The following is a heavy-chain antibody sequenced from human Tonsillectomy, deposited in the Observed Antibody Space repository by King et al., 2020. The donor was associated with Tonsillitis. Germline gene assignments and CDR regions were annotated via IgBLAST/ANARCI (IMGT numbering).Heavy chain of an antibody. CDR2: INPDSGDT. D-gene: IGHD6-13*01. V-gene: IGHV1-2*02. CDR1: GSTFTDYY. CDR3: ARYSSSWPFDF. Sequence: VQLVQSGAEVKKPGASVKVSCKASGSTFTDYYIHWVRQAPGQGLEWLGWINPDSGDTNCAQRFQGRVAMTRDTSITTAHMELSRLRSDDTAVYYCARYSSSWPFDFWGQGTPVTVSS. J-gene: IGHJ4*02.